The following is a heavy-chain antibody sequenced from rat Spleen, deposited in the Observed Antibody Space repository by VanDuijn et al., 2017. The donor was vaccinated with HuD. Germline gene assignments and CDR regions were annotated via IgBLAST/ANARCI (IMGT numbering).Heavy chain of an antibody. CDR3: TTQWELYH. Sequence: EVQLVESGGGLVQPGRSLTLSCVVSGFTFSDYNMAWVRQAPEKGLEWVATIIYDGSRTYYPDSVRGRFAISRDDAKSTLYLQMNSLRSEDTATYYCTTQWELYHWGQGVMVTVSS. CDR2: IIYDGSRT. CDR1: GFTFSDYN. D-gene: IGHD5-1*01. J-gene: IGHJ2*01. V-gene: IGHV5S10*01.